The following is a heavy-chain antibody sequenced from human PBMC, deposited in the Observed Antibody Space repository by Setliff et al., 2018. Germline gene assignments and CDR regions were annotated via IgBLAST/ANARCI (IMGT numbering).Heavy chain of an antibody. CDR2: INCTGGSA. CDR3: VRGGRTLNTLPPSPPFAY. D-gene: IGHD3-16*01. CDR1: GYTFTNYH. Sequence: ASVKVSCKASGYTFTNYHMHWVRQAPGQGLEWMGVINCTGGSATYAQKFQGRVTMTRDTSTSTAYMELSSLRSEDRAIYHCVRGGRTLNTLPPSPPFAYWGQGTLVTVSS. V-gene: IGHV1-46*01. J-gene: IGHJ4*02.